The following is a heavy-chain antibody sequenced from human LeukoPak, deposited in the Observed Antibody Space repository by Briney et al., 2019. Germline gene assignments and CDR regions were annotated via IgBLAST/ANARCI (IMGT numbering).Heavy chain of an antibody. J-gene: IGHJ5*02. CDR3: ARARQYDFWSGYYDPNSIGWFDP. CDR1: GFTVSSNY. D-gene: IGHD3-3*01. CDR2: IYSGGST. Sequence: GGSLRLSRAASGFTVSSNYMSWVRQAPGKGLEWVSVIYSGGSTYYADSVKGRFTISRDNSKNTLYLQMNSLRAEDTAVYYCARARQYDFWSGYYDPNSIGWFDPWGQGTLVTVSS. V-gene: IGHV3-53*01.